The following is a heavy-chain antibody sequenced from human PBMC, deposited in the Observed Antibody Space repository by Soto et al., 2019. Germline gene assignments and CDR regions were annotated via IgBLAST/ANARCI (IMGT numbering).Heavy chain of an antibody. V-gene: IGHV3-9*01. D-gene: IGHD2-15*01. CDR3: ANDIRYCRGGSCSLCDSNYNGMCG. CDR2: ISWNSGSI. J-gene: IGHJ6*02. CDR1: GFTFDDYA. Sequence: PGGSLRLSCAASGFTFDDYAMHWVRQAPGKGLEWVSGISWNSGSIGYADSVKGRFTISRDNAKNSLYLQMNGRRAEDTALYYCANDIRYCRGGSCSLCDSNYNGMCGWGRRST.